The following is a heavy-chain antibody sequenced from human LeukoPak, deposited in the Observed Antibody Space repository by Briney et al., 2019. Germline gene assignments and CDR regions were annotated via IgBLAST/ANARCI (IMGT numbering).Heavy chain of an antibody. V-gene: IGHV3-13*01. Sequence: QTGGSLRLSCAASGFTFSIYDMHWVRQVTGKGLEWVSGIDTAGGTYYPDSVKGRFTMSRENAKNSLHLQMNSLRAEDTAVYYCARDRSRLQWLVRSWFDPWGQGTLVTVSS. J-gene: IGHJ5*02. CDR2: IDTAGGT. D-gene: IGHD6-19*01. CDR1: GFTFSIYD. CDR3: ARDRSRLQWLVRSWFDP.